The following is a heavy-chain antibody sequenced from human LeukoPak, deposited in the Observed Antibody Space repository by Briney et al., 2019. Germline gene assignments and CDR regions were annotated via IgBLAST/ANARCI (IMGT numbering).Heavy chain of an antibody. CDR2: FNWRGGST. J-gene: IGHJ4*02. CDR3: ARDLYYYDSSGYYLGY. V-gene: IGHV3-20*04. Sequence: PGGSLRLSCAASGFTFDDYGMSWVRQAPGKGLEWVSGFNWRGGSTGYADSVKGRFTISRDNAKNSLYLQMNSLRAKDTAFYYCARDLYYYDSSGYYLGYWGQGTLVTVSS. CDR1: GFTFDDYG. D-gene: IGHD3-22*01.